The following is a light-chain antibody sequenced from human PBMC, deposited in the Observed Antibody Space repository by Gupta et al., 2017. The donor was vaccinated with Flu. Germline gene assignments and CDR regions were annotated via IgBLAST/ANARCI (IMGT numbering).Light chain of an antibody. CDR1: HSINRW. CDR3: QQYSSYPRT. J-gene: IGKJ1*01. V-gene: IGKV1-5*03. Sequence: PSALSASVVDKVTITCRASHSINRWLAWYQQKPGQAPKLVIYTTSALQSGVPSRFSGSGSGTEFTLTISSLQPDDFATYYCQQYSSYPRTFGQGTKVEIK. CDR2: TTS.